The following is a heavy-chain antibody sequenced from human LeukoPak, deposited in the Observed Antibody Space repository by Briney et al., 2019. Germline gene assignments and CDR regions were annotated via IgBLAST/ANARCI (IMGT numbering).Heavy chain of an antibody. CDR1: GDSISSTTDC. V-gene: IGHV4-39*01. D-gene: IGHD2-2*01. CDR3: ASHKVGYCSSISCTASHLAS. J-gene: IGHJ4*02. CDR2: MFYSASA. Sequence: SETLSLTCVVSGDSISSTTDCWGWIRLPPGEGLEWLGNMFYSASASYNPSLNSRVTMSVDMSKDQFYLNLNSVTAADPAVYYCASHKVGYCSSISCTASHLASWGQGTLVTVSS.